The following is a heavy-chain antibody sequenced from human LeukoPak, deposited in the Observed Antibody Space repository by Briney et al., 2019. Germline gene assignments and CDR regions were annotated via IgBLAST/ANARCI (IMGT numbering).Heavy chain of an antibody. D-gene: IGHD3-16*02. Sequence: SETLSLTCAVYGGSFSGYYWSWIRQPPGKGLEWIGEINHSGSTNYNPSLKRRVTISVDTSKNQFSLKLSSVTAADTAVYYCARGYDYVWGSYRYKTSQIFDYWGQGTLVTVSS. CDR3: ARGYDYVWGSYRYKTSQIFDY. CDR2: INHSGST. V-gene: IGHV4-34*01. J-gene: IGHJ4*02. CDR1: GGSFSGYY.